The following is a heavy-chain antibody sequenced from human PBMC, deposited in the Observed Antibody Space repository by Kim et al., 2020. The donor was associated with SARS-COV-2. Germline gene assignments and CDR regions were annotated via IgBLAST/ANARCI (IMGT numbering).Heavy chain of an antibody. CDR3: ARLSYYYDSSGYYPPDY. D-gene: IGHD3-22*01. V-gene: IGHV5-10-1*01. CDR1: GYSFTSYW. J-gene: IGHJ4*02. Sequence: GESLKISCKGSGYSFTSYWISWVRQMPGKGLEWMGRIDPSDSYTNYSPSFQGHVTISADKSISTAYLQWSSLKASDTAMYYCARLSYYYDSSGYYPPDYWGQGTLVTVSA. CDR2: IDPSDSYT.